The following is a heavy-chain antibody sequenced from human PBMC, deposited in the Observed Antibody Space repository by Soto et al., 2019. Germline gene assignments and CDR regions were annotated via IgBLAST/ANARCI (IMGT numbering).Heavy chain of an antibody. CDR1: GYTFTTYW. J-gene: IGHJ4*02. CDR2: IYPGDSDT. Sequence: GESLKISCKASGYTFTTYWIGWVRQMPGKGLEWMGIIYPGDSDTRYSPSFQGQVTISADKSITTAYLQWSSLKASDTAMYYCARQPSRGYTNAYSADYWGQGTLVTVLL. D-gene: IGHD5-18*01. CDR3: ARQPSRGYTNAYSADY. V-gene: IGHV5-51*01.